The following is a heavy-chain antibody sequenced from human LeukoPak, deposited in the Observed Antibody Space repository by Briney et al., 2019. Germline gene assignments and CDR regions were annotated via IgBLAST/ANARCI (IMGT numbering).Heavy chain of an antibody. D-gene: IGHD1-14*01. CDR2: INHSGST. CDR1: GGSISSSSYY. CDR3: ARGGHPEKYFQH. Sequence: SETLSLTCTVSGGSISSSSYYWGWIRQPPAKGLEWIGEINHSGSTNYNPSLKSRVTISVDTSKNQFSLKLSSVPAADTAVYYCARGGHPEKYFQHWGQGTLVTVSS. V-gene: IGHV4-39*07. J-gene: IGHJ1*01.